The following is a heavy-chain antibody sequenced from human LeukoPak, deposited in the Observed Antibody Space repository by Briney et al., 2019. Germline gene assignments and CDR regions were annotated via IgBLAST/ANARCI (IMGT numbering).Heavy chain of an antibody. CDR1: SGSISRYY. D-gene: IGHD3-10*01. J-gene: IGHJ4*02. V-gene: IGHV4-59*01. CDR2: IYYSGST. CDR3: ARDSSRYGSGTFDY. Sequence: SETLSLTCSVSSGSISRYYWSWIRQPPGKGLEWIGYIYYSGSTNYDPSLKSRVTISLDTSKNQFSLKLTSVTAADTAVYYCARDSSRYGSGTFDYWGQGTLVTVSS.